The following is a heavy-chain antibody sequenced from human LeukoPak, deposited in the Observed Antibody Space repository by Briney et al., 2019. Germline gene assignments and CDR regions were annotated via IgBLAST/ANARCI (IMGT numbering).Heavy chain of an antibody. Sequence: PSETLSLTCAVYGGSFSGYYWSWIRRPPGKGLEWIGEIDHSGRTNSNASLKSRVTISVDMSKNQFSLRLSSVTAADTAVYYCARKSIVTAGRKPYDVWDQGTLVTVSP. CDR1: GGSFSGYY. CDR2: IDHSGRT. CDR3: ARKSIVTAGRKPYDV. D-gene: IGHD6-13*01. V-gene: IGHV4-34*01. J-gene: IGHJ4*02.